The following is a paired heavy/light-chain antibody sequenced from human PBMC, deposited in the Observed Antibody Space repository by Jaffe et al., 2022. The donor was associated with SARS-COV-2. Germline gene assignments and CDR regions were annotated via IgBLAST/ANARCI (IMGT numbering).Heavy chain of an antibody. D-gene: IGHD2-15*01. CDR2: IKQDGSEK. V-gene: IGHV3-7*01. Sequence: EVQLVESGGGLVQPGGSLRLSCAASEASEFTFSSYWMSWVRQAPGKGLEWVANIKQDGSEKYYVASVKGRFTISRDNAKNSLYLQMNSLRAEDTAMYYCASLGYCSGGTCYSVYESPSHNWFDPWGQGTLVTVSS. J-gene: IGHJ5*02. CDR1: EASEFTFSSYW. CDR3: ASLGYCSGGTCYSVYESPSHNWFDP.
Light chain of an antibody. CDR2: DNN. CDR3: GTWDSSLSGGHV. CDR1: SSNIGNNY. J-gene: IGLJ3*02. V-gene: IGLV1-51*01. Sequence: QSVLTQPPSVSAAPGQKVTISCSGSSSNIGNNYVSWYQQLPGTAPKLLIYDNNKRPSGIPDRFSGSKSGTSATLGITGLQTGDEADYYCGTWDSSLSGGHVFGGGTKLTVL.